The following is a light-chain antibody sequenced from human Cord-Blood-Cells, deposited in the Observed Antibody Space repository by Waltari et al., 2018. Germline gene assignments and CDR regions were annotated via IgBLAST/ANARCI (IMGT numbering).Light chain of an antibody. V-gene: IGKV1-33*01. CDR3: QQYDNLPLT. CDR1: QDISNY. CDR2: DAS. J-gene: IGKJ4*01. Sequence: DIKMTPSPSSLSASVGDRVPTTCQASQDISNYLNWYQQKPGKATKLLIYDASNLETGGPSRFSGSGSGTDFTFTISSLQPEDIATYYCQQYDNLPLTFGGGTKVEIK.